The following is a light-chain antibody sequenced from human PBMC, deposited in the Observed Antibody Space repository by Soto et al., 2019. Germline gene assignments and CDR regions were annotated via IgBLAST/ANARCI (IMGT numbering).Light chain of an antibody. J-gene: IGKJ1*01. CDR3: QQYGSSPPWT. V-gene: IGKV3-20*01. Sequence: PGERATLSCRASQSVSSYLAWYQQKPGQAPRLLIYDASSRATGIPDRFSGSGSGTDFTLTISRLEPEDFAVYYCQQYGSSPPWTFGQGTKVDIK. CDR1: QSVSSY. CDR2: DAS.